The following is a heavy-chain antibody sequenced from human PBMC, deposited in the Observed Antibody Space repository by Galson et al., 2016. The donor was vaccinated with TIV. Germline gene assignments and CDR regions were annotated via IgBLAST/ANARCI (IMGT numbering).Heavy chain of an antibody. V-gene: IGHV2-5*02. D-gene: IGHD2-8*02. J-gene: IGHJ3*02. CDR3: AHFNSQAWEYHYIDTGGDDAFVI. CDR2: IYWDDDK. CDR1: GFSLSTSGVG. Sequence: PALVKPTQTLTLTCTFSGFSLSTSGVGVGWIRQPPGKALEWLALIYWDDDKRYSPSLKSRLTITKDTSKNHVVLTMTNMDPVDTATYYCAHFNSQAWEYHYIDTGGDDAFVIGSQGTMVTVSS.